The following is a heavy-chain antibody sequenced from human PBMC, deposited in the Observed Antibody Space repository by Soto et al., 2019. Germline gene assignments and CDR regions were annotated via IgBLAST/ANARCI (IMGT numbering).Heavy chain of an antibody. J-gene: IGHJ4*02. D-gene: IGHD6-6*01. CDR1: GGSFSGYY. V-gene: IGHV4-34*01. CDR3: ATSSSSSPADYYFDY. Sequence: SETLSLTCAVYGGSFSGYYWSWIRQPPGKGLEWIGEINHSGSTNYNPSLKSRVTISVDTSKNQFSLKLSSVTAADTAVYYCATSSSSSPADYYFDYWGQGTLVTVSS. CDR2: INHSGST.